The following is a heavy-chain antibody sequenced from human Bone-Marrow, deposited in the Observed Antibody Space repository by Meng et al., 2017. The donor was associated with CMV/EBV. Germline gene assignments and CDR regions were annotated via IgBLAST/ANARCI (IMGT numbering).Heavy chain of an antibody. Sequence: ASVKVSCKASGYTFTDYYIHWVRQAPGQGPEWMGWINPNNGDTNYAQKFQGRVTLTRDTSIYTAFMDLSRLRFDDTAIYYCAANLYDVNSLRALDVWGQGTLVTVSS. V-gene: IGHV1-2*02. CDR1: GYTFTDYY. J-gene: IGHJ4*02. D-gene: IGHD3-16*01. CDR3: AANLYDVNSLRALDV. CDR2: INPNNGDT.